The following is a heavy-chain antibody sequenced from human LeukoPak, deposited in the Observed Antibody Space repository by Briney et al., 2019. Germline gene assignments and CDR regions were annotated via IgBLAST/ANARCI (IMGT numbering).Heavy chain of an antibody. CDR3: ARVRPGYYCDY. Sequence: PGGSLRLSCVASGFTFSIYSMNWVRQAPGKGLEWVSYISKNSDDIYNADSVRGRFTNSRDNAKNSLYLQMNSLRAEDTAVYYCARVRPGYYCDYWGQGILVTVSS. CDR2: ISKNSDDI. J-gene: IGHJ4*02. V-gene: IGHV3-21*05. CDR1: GFTFSIYS.